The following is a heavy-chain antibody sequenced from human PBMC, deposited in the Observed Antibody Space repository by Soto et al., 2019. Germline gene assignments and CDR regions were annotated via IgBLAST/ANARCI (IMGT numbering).Heavy chain of an antibody. Sequence: QLQLQESGPGLVKPSETLSLTCTVSGGSISSSSYYWGWIRQPPGKGLEWIGSIYYSGSTYYNPSLKSRVTISVDTSKNQCSLKLSSVTAADTAVYYCATLTMVRGVDYWGQGTLVTVSS. CDR1: GGSISSSSYY. D-gene: IGHD3-10*01. CDR2: IYYSGST. J-gene: IGHJ4*02. CDR3: ATLTMVRGVDY. V-gene: IGHV4-39*01.